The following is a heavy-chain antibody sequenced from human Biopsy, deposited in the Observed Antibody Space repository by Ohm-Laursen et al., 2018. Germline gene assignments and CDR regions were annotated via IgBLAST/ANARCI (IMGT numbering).Heavy chain of an antibody. V-gene: IGHV1-46*01. J-gene: IGHJ6*02. CDR2: ISPSGATT. CDR3: ARAGVGSDGTDSYYYGMDV. CDR1: GNTFATYH. Sequence: ASVKVSCKASGNTFATYHIHWVRQAPGQGLEWMGVISPSGATTSFSQKFQGRITMTGDTSTGTVYMDLNSLGSEDTAVYYCARAGVGSDGTDSYYYGMDVWGPGTTVTVSS. D-gene: IGHD5-24*01.